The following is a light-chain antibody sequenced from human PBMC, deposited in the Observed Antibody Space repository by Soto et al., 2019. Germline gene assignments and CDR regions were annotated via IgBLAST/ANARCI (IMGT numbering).Light chain of an antibody. CDR1: RTDVADGYDY. Sequence: QSVLTQPASVSGSPGQSIAISCTGVRTDVADGYDYVSWYQQHPGQAPQLIIYDVSNRPSGVSDRFSGSKSGNTASLTISGLHAEDEAEYYCTSYTRSTPFYVFGTGTKVNVL. J-gene: IGLJ1*01. V-gene: IGLV2-14*03. CDR3: TSYTRSTPFYV. CDR2: DVS.